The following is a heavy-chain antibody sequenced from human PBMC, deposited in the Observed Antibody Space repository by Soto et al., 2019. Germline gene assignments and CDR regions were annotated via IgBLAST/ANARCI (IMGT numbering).Heavy chain of an antibody. V-gene: IGHV3-30-3*01. Sequence: QVQLVESGGGVVQPGRSLRLSCAASGFTFSNYAMHWVRQAPGKGLEWVAVISYDGSNKYYADSVKGRFTISRDNSKHTLYLQMNSLRAEDTAVYYCARDQFGGFDYWGQETLVTVSS. D-gene: IGHD3-16*01. CDR1: GFTFSNYA. J-gene: IGHJ4*02. CDR2: ISYDGSNK. CDR3: ARDQFGGFDY.